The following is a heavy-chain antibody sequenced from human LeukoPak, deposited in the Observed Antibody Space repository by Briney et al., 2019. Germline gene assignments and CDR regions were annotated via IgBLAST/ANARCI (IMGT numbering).Heavy chain of an antibody. CDR3: ARDGPCINSVCYTDFDY. CDR2: ISWNSGSI. CDR1: GFTFDDYA. V-gene: IGHV3-9*01. Sequence: PGGSLRLSCAASGFTFDDYAMHWVRQAPGKGLEWVSGISWNSGSIGYADSVKGRFTISRDNAKNTLYLQMNSLRAEDTAVYYCARDGPCINSVCYTDFDYWGRGTLVTVSS. J-gene: IGHJ4*02. D-gene: IGHD2-8*01.